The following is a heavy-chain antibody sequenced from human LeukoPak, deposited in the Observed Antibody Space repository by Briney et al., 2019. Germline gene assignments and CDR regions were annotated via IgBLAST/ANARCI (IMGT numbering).Heavy chain of an antibody. Sequence: GGSLRLSCAASGFTFSSYGMHWVRQAPGKGLEWVAFIRYDGSNKYYADSVKGRFTISRDNSKNTLYLQMNSLRAEDTAVYYCARDGVGATRGTTDYWGQGTLVTVSS. CDR3: ARDGVGATRGTTDY. V-gene: IGHV3-30*02. J-gene: IGHJ4*02. CDR2: IRYDGSNK. D-gene: IGHD1-26*01. CDR1: GFTFSSYG.